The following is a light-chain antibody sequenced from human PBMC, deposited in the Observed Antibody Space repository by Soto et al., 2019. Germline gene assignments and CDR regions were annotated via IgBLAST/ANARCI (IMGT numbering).Light chain of an antibody. CDR3: QQTGDSVWP. V-gene: IGKV3-20*01. Sequence: EIVLTQSPGTLSLSPGERATLSCRASHYLSRSYFAWYQQRSGQAPRLLIYDASRRATGIPDRFSGSGSGADFTLAFDRLEPEDFAVYYCQQTGDSVWPFGQGTSVEVK. J-gene: IGKJ1*01. CDR2: DAS. CDR1: HYLSRSY.